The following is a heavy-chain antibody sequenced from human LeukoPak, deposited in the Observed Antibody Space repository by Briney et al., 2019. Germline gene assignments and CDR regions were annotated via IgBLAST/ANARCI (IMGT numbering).Heavy chain of an antibody. Sequence: PGRSLRLSCAVSGFTLDDYAMHWVRQAPGKGLEWVSSINWNSGNIGYADSVKGRFTISRVNAKNSLYLQMNSLRAEDTALYYCTKDISYDFWSGYRYMDVWGKGTTVTVSS. CDR2: INWNSGNI. CDR3: TKDISYDFWSGYRYMDV. D-gene: IGHD3-3*01. CDR1: GFTLDDYA. V-gene: IGHV3-9*01. J-gene: IGHJ6*03.